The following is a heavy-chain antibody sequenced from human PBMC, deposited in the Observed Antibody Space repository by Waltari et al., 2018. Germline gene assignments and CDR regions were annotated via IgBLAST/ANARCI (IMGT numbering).Heavy chain of an antibody. CDR2: INQDGSEK. Sequence: EVQLVESGGGLVQPGGSLRPSCAASGFTFNIYWMSWVRQAPGKGLEFVANINQDGSEKSYVDSVKGRFTISRDNAKNSMSLQMSSLRAEDAAVYYCARDPGFSEFDLWGQGTLVSISA. J-gene: IGHJ3*01. V-gene: IGHV3-7*01. CDR1: GFTFNIYW. CDR3: ARDPGFSEFDL.